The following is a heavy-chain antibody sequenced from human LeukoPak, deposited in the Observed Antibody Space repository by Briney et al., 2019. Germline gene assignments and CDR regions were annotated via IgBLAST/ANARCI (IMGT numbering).Heavy chain of an antibody. CDR3: ARDRITMVRGVISTLFDY. D-gene: IGHD3-10*01. V-gene: IGHV1-3*01. CDR2: INAGNGNT. J-gene: IGHJ4*02. CDR1: GYIFTNYA. Sequence: ASVKVSCKASGYIFTNYAMHWVRQAPGQRLECMGWINAGNGNTKYSQKFQGRVTVTRDTSASTAYMELSSLRSEDTAVYYCARDRITMVRGVISTLFDYWGQGTLVTVSS.